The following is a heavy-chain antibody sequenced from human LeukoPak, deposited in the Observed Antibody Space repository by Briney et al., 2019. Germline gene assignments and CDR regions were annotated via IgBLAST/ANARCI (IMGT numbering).Heavy chain of an antibody. V-gene: IGHV3-30-3*01. Sequence: PGGSLRLSCAASGFTVSSNYMSWVRQAPGKGLEWVAVISYDGSNKYYADSVKGRFTISRDNSKNTLYLQMNSLRAEDTAVYYCARDRRDLDFDYWGQGTLVTVSS. J-gene: IGHJ4*02. CDR2: ISYDGSNK. CDR1: GFTVSSNY. CDR3: ARDRRDLDFDY.